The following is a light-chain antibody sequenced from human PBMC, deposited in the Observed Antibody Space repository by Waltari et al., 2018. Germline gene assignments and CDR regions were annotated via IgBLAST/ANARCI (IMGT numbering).Light chain of an antibody. J-gene: IGKJ1*01. Sequence: IVLTQSPATLPLSPGERAALSCRASQIISRYLAWYQQKPGQAPRLLIYDASNRATDIPARFSGRGSGTDFTLSITTLEPEDFAVYYCQQRDNWPRTFGQGTRVEV. CDR1: QIISRY. CDR2: DAS. V-gene: IGKV3-11*01. CDR3: QQRDNWPRT.